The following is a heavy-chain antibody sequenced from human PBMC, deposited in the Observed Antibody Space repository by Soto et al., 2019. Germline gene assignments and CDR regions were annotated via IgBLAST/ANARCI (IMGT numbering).Heavy chain of an antibody. CDR2: INHSGST. J-gene: IGHJ4*02. Sequence: QVQLQQWGAGLLKPSETLSLTCAVYGGSFSGYYWSWIRQPPGKGLEWIGEINHSGSTNYNPSLKSRVTISVDTSKHQFSLKLSSVTAADTAVYYCARARALECSGGSCYPGFDYWGQGTLVTVSS. CDR1: GGSFSGYY. V-gene: IGHV4-34*01. CDR3: ARARALECSGGSCYPGFDY. D-gene: IGHD2-15*01.